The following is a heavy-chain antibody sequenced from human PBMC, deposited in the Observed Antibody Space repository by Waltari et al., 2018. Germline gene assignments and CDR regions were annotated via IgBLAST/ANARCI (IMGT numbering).Heavy chain of an antibody. V-gene: IGHV3-30*04. CDR1: GFPFSTYL. CDR3: VRDTGYMDV. CDR2: IRYDGSND. Sequence: QVQLVESGGGVVQPGTPLGLSCAASGFPFSTYLMHWVRQAPGKGLEWVALIRYDGSNDYYADSVKGRFTISRDNSKNTLYLQMNSLRAEDTAVYYCVRDTGYMDVWGKGTTATVSS. J-gene: IGHJ6*03.